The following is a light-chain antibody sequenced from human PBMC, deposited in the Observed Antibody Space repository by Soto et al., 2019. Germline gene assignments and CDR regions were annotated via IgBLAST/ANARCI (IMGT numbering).Light chain of an antibody. CDR2: KAS. Sequence: DIQMTQSPSTLSASVGDRVTITCRASQSIGAWLAWYQHKPGRAPNVLIYKASTLQSGVPSRFSGSGSGTEFTLTIASLQPDDFATYICQQYQRPPITFGQGTRLEIK. CDR3: QQYQRPPIT. V-gene: IGKV1-5*03. CDR1: QSIGAW. J-gene: IGKJ5*01.